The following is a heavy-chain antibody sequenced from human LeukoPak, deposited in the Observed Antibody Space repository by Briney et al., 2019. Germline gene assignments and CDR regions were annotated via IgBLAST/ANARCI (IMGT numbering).Heavy chain of an antibody. Sequence: GASVKVSSKASVYTFTIYDINSVRQATGQGLEWMGWMNPNSGNTGYAQKFQGRVTMTRNTSISTAYMELSSLRSEDTAVYYCARGQGGSYSDDAFDIWGQGTMVTVSS. J-gene: IGHJ3*02. D-gene: IGHD1-26*01. CDR2: MNPNSGNT. V-gene: IGHV1-8*01. CDR3: ARGQGGSYSDDAFDI. CDR1: VYTFTIYD.